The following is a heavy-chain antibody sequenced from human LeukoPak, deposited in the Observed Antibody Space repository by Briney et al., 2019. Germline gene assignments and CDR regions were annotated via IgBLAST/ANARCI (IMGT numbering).Heavy chain of an antibody. D-gene: IGHD3-9*01. CDR2: IKSKIDGGTT. Sequence: ASETLSLSCAVYGGSFSGYHWSWIRQPPGKGLEWIGRIKSKIDGGTTDYAAPVKGRFTISREDSKDTLYLQMNSLRTEDTAVYYCTTDPEYDIWTGYYAVSDYWGQGTLVTVSS. CDR1: GGSFSGYH. J-gene: IGHJ4*02. V-gene: IGHV3-15*01. CDR3: TTDPEYDIWTGYYAVSDY.